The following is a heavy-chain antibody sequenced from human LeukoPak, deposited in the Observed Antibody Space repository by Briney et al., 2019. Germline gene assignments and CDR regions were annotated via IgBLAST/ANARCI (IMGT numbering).Heavy chain of an antibody. CDR2: IIPIFGTA. CDR1: GGTFSSYA. D-gene: IGHD1-14*01. CDR3: ARANPSRNAFDI. Sequence: SVKVSCKASGGTFSSYAISWVRQAPGQGLEWMGGIIPIFGTANYAQKSQGRVTITADESTSTAYMELSSLRSEDTAVYYCARANPSRNAFDIWGQGTMVTVSS. V-gene: IGHV1-69*13. J-gene: IGHJ3*02.